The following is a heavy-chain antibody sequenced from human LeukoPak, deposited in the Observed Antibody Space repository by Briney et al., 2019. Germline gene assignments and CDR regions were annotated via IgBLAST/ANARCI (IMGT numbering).Heavy chain of an antibody. CDR3: ARKPPRSNNWFDP. J-gene: IGHJ5*02. V-gene: IGHV1-18*01. CDR1: GYTFTSYG. Sequence: ASVKVSCKASGYTFTSYGISWVRQAPGQGLEWMGWISAYNGNTNYAQKLQGRVTMTTDTSTSTDYMELRSLRSDDTAVYYCARKPPRSNNWFDPWGQGTLVTVSS. CDR2: ISAYNGNT. D-gene: IGHD1-14*01.